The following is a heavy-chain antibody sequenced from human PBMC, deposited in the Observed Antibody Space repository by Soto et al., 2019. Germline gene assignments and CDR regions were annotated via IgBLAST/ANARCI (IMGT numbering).Heavy chain of an antibody. CDR1: GGTFSSYA. CDR3: ARHDCISTSCYYYYYSGMDV. J-gene: IGHJ6*02. V-gene: IGHV1-69*13. CDR2: IIPIFGTA. Sequence: ASVKVCCKASGGTFSSYAISWVRQAPGQGLEWMGGIIPIFGTANYAQKFQGRVTITADESTSTAYMELSSLRSEDTAVYYCARHDCISTSCYYYYYSGMDVWGQGTTVTVSS. D-gene: IGHD2-2*01.